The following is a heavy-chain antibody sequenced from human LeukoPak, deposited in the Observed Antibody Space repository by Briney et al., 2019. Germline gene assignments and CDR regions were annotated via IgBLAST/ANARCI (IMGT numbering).Heavy chain of an antibody. Sequence: GGSLRLSCAASGFTFSSYAMSWVRQAPGKGLEWVSVFSGNGESTDYADSVKGRFTISRDNSKNALYLQMNSLRAEDTAVYYCASGYDSLWGQGTLVTVSS. D-gene: IGHD5-12*01. CDR3: ASGYDSL. CDR2: FSGNGEST. V-gene: IGHV3-23*01. J-gene: IGHJ4*02. CDR1: GFTFSSYA.